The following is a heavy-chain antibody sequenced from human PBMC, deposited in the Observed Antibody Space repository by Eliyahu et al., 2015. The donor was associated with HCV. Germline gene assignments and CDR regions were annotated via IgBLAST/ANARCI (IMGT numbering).Heavy chain of an antibody. D-gene: IGHD6-6*01. V-gene: IGHV4-39*01. CDR1: GGSISSSYY. Sequence: QLQLQESGPGLVKPSETLSLTCIVSGGSISSSYYWGWIRQPPGKGLEWIGIVYHSGNTYYNPSLKSRVTISADTSKNQFSLKLTSVTVAETAVYYCARRWYTNSPFDYWGQGLPVTVSS. CDR2: VYHSGNT. J-gene: IGHJ4*02. CDR3: ARRWYTNSPFDY.